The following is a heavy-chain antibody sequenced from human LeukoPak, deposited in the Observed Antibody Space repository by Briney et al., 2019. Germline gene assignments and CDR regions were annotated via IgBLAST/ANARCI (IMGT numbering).Heavy chain of an antibody. Sequence: ASVKVSCKASGYTFTGYYMHWVRPAPGQGLEWMGWINPNSGGTNYAQKFQGRVTMTRDTSISTAYMELSRLRSDDTAVYYCARAGMAAANWFDPWGQGTLVTVSS. CDR1: GYTFTGYY. CDR3: ARAGMAAANWFDP. D-gene: IGHD6-13*01. V-gene: IGHV1-2*02. J-gene: IGHJ5*02. CDR2: INPNSGGT.